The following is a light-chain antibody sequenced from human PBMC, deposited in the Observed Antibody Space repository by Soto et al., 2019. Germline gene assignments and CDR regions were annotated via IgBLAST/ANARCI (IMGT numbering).Light chain of an antibody. Sequence: QSALTQPASVSGSPGQSITISCTGTSSDLGGYNYVSWYQQHPGKAPKLMIYEVSNRPSGVSNRFSGSKSGNTASLTISGLQAADEADYYCSSYTSSSTWVFGGGTKLTVL. V-gene: IGLV2-14*01. CDR1: SSDLGGYNY. J-gene: IGLJ3*02. CDR2: EVS. CDR3: SSYTSSSTWV.